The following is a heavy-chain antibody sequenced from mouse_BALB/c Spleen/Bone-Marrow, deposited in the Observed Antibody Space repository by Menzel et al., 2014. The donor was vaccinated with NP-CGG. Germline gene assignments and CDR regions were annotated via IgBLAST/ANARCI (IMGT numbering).Heavy chain of an antibody. Sequence: VQLQQSGAELARPGASVKMSCKASGYNFDYYTMHWVKQRPGQGLEWIGYINPSSDYTNYNQKFKDKATLTADTSSSTAYMQQSSLTSEDSAVFYCAREVYGSWFAYWGQGTLVTVSA. CDR1: GYNFDYYT. V-gene: IGHV1-4*01. CDR2: INPSSDYT. CDR3: AREVYGSWFAY. D-gene: IGHD2-2*01. J-gene: IGHJ3*01.